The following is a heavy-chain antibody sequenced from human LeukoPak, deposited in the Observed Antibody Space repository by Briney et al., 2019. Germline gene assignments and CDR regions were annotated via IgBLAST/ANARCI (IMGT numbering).Heavy chain of an antibody. D-gene: IGHD3-9*01. CDR2: ISSSSSYI. V-gene: IGHV3-21*01. CDR3: ARATQTALRYFDWLLSPLDY. J-gene: IGHJ4*02. Sequence: GRSLRLSCAASGFTFSSYSMNWVRQAPGKGLEWVSSISSSSSYIYYADSVKGRFTISRDNAKNSLYLQMNSLRAEDTAVYYCARATQTALRYFDWLLSPLDYWGQGTLVTVSS. CDR1: GFTFSSYS.